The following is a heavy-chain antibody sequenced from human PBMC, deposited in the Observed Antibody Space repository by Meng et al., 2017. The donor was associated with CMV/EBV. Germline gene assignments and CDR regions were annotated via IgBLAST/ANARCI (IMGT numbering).Heavy chain of an antibody. CDR1: GFTFSSYD. CDR3: AKDQAAANYFDY. D-gene: IGHD6-13*01. J-gene: IGHJ4*02. V-gene: IGHV3-13*01. Sequence: GGSLRLSCAASGFTFSSYDMHWVRQATGKGLEWVSAIGTAGDTYYPGSVKGRFTISRENAKNSLYLQMNSLRAGDTAVYYCAKDQAAANYFDYWGQGTLVTVSS. CDR2: IGTAGDT.